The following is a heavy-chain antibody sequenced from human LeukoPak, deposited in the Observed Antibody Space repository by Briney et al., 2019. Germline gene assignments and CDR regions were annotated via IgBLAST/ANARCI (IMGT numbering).Heavy chain of an antibody. J-gene: IGHJ4*02. CDR2: IYPTDSDT. D-gene: IGHD5-24*01. CDR3: ARLGGRWLQLPFDY. Sequence: GESLKISCKGSGYSFTNYRIGWVRQTPGKGLEWMGIIYPTDSDTRYSPSFQGQVTISADKSISTAYLQWSSLKASDTAMYYCARLGGRWLQLPFDYWGQGTLVTVSS. V-gene: IGHV5-51*01. CDR1: GYSFTNYR.